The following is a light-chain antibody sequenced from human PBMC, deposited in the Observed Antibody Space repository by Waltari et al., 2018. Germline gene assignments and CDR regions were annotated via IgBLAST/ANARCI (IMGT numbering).Light chain of an antibody. J-gene: IGKJ2*01. Sequence: MTQSPDTLSMPAGESVTLSCRASRHIGGSLAWYQQKAGQAPRLLFYHASTRATGVADRFSAAGSGTDFTLTISSLRSEDSAVYYCQQYNDWPPYTFGQGTKVEIK. CDR1: RHIGGS. V-gene: IGKV3-15*01. CDR2: HAS. CDR3: QQYNDWPPYT.